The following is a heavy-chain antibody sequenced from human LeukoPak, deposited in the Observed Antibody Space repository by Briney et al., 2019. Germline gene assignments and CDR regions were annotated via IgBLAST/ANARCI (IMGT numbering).Heavy chain of an antibody. D-gene: IGHD5-18*01. Sequence: ASVKVSCKASGYTFTGYYMHWVRQAPGQGLEWMGRINPNSGGTNYAQKFQGRVTMTRDTSISTVYMELSRLRSDDTAVYYCARVRGNTAMVIYYWGQGTLVTVSS. CDR3: ARVRGNTAMVIYY. CDR1: GYTFTGYY. V-gene: IGHV1-2*06. J-gene: IGHJ4*02. CDR2: INPNSGGT.